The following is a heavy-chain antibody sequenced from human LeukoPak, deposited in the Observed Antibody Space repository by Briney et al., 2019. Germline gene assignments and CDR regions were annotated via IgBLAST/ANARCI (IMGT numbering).Heavy chain of an antibody. CDR3: ATGRSMPT. V-gene: IGHV3-7*01. Sequence: GGSLRLSCSASGFSFSNYWMSWVRQAPGKGLEWVASINEDGSQKQYVDSVKGRFTISRDNAKNSLYLQVNSLRAEDTAVYYCATGRSMPTWGQGTLVTVSS. CDR1: GFSFSNYW. J-gene: IGHJ5*02. D-gene: IGHD2-2*01. CDR2: INEDGSQK.